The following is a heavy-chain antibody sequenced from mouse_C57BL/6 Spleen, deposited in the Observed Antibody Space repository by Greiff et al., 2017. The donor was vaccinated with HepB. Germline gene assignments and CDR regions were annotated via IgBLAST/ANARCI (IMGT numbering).Heavy chain of an antibody. Sequence: VQLQQSGPELVKPGASVKISCKASGYTFTDYYMNWVKQSHGKSLEWIGDINPNNGGTSYNQKFKGKATLTVDKSSSTAYMELRSLTSEDSAVYYCAIGGDLAWFAYWGQGTLVTVSA. CDR3: AIGGDLAWFAY. V-gene: IGHV1-26*01. CDR2: INPNNGGT. J-gene: IGHJ3*01. D-gene: IGHD3-3*01. CDR1: GYTFTDYY.